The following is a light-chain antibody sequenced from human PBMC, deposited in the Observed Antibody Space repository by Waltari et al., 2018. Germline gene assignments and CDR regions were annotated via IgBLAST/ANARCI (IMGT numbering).Light chain of an antibody. CDR2: RNS. Sequence: QSVLTQPPSASGTPGQRVTISCSGSSSHIGSNTVNWYQQLPGSAPKLLIYRNSQRPSGVPDRFPGSKSGTSASLAISGLQSEDEADYYCAAWDDSLNGPVFGGGTKLTVL. CDR3: AAWDDSLNGPV. J-gene: IGLJ2*01. V-gene: IGLV1-44*01. CDR1: SSHIGSNT.